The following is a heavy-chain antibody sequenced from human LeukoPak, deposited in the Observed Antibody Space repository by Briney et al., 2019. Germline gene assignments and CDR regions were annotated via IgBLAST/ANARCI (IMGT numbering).Heavy chain of an antibody. CDR2: VSDDGSTT. CDR3: VRHNAARAFDI. J-gene: IGHJ3*02. V-gene: IGHV3-74*03. D-gene: IGHD1-1*01. CDR1: GFTFSSFW. Sequence: GGSLTLSCAASGFTFSSFWMHWVRQAPGKGLVWVSRVSDDGSTTTYADCVKGRFTISRDNAKNTLYLQLNSLRPDDTAVYYCVRHNAARAFDIWGQGTLAFVSS.